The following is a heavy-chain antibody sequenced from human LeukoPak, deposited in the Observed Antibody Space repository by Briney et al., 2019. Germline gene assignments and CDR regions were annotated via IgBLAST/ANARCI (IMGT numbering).Heavy chain of an antibody. V-gene: IGHV3-9*01. D-gene: IGHD1-26*01. CDR3: AREDGGSYYRPLRNWFDP. CDR1: GFTFDDYA. J-gene: IGHJ5*02. CDR2: ISWNSGSI. Sequence: PGGSLRLSCAASGFTFDDYAMHWVRQAPGKGLEWVSGISWNSGSIGYADSVKGRFTISRDNAKNSLYLQMNSLRAEDTAVYYCAREDGGSYYRPLRNWFDPWGQGTLVTVSS.